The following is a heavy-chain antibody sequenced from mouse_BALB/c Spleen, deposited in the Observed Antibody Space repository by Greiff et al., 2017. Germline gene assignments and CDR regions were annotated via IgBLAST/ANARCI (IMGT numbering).Heavy chain of an antibody. Sequence: QVQLKQSGPGLVAPSQSLSITCTVSGFSLTSHGVRWVRQPPGKGLEWLGVIWGDGGTNYHSALISRLSISKDNSKGQVFLKLNSLQTDDTASYYCAKTLLLLLRSAMDDWGQGTSVTVSS. J-gene: IGHJ4*01. D-gene: IGHD1-1*01. CDR1: GFSLTSHG. CDR2: IWGDGGT. CDR3: AKTLLLLLRSAMDD. V-gene: IGHV2-3*01.